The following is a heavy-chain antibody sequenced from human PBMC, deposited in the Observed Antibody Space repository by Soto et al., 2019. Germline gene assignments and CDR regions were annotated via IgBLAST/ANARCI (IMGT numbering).Heavy chain of an antibody. Sequence: QVQLQQWGAGLLKPSETLSLTCAVYGKSLSGYYWSWIRQPPGKALEWIGEINHSGNTNYNPSLKSRVTISVDTSNNQLFLNLSSVTVADTAMYYCARHHVRGRTIAGAAEFWGQGTLVTVSS. J-gene: IGHJ4*02. V-gene: IGHV4-34*01. CDR2: INHSGNT. CDR3: ARHHVRGRTIAGAAEF. D-gene: IGHD1-26*01. CDR1: GKSLSGYY.